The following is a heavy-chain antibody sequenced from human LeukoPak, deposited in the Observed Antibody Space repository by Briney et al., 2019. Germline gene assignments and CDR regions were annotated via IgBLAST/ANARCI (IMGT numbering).Heavy chain of an antibody. Sequence: SETLSLTCAVYGGSFRGYYWSWIRQSPGKGLEWIGEIDQSGSTNYNPSLKSRVTITIDTSKNQFSLKLNPVTAADTAVYYCAINDGSGSYYKSDYWGQGTLVTVSS. CDR3: AINDGSGSYYKSDY. CDR1: GGSFRGYY. CDR2: IDQSGST. V-gene: IGHV4-34*01. D-gene: IGHD3-10*01. J-gene: IGHJ4*02.